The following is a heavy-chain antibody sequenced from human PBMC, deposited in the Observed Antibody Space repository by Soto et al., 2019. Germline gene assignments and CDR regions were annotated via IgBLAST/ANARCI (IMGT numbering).Heavy chain of an antibody. J-gene: IGHJ4*02. CDR2: INAGNGKT. CDR1: GYTFTRYA. Sequence: QVQLVQSGAELKEPGASVKVSCKASGYTFTRYAIHWVRQAPGQRLEWMGWINAGNGKTKFSEKFQGRITTSRDTSATTAYMELSSLRSEDTAVYYCARDETDWGQGTLVTVSS. V-gene: IGHV1-3*01. CDR3: ARDETD.